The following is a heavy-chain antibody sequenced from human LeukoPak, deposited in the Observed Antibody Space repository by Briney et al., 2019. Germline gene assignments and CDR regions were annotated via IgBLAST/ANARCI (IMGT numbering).Heavy chain of an antibody. D-gene: IGHD6-6*01. J-gene: IGHJ6*03. Sequence: GPLRLSCAASGFTFSSYWMSWVRQAPGKGLEWVANIKQDGSEKYYVDSVKGRFTISRDNAKNSLYLQMNSLRAEDTAVYYCARDVAAPGYYYYYMDVWGKGTTVTVSS. V-gene: IGHV3-7*01. CDR3: ARDVAAPGYYYYYMDV. CDR2: IKQDGSEK. CDR1: GFTFSSYW.